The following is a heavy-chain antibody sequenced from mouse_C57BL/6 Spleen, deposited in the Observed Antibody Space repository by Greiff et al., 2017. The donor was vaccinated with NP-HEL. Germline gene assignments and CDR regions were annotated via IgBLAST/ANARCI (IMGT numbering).Heavy chain of an antibody. CDR3: ARSQVYYDYDGMDY. CDR2: IHPNSGST. J-gene: IGHJ4*01. V-gene: IGHV1-64*01. Sequence: VKLQQPGAELVKPGASVKLSCKASGYTFTSYWMHWVKQRPGQGLEWIGMIHPNSGSTNYNEKFKSKATLTVDKSSSTAYMQLSSLTSEDSAVYYCARSQVYYDYDGMDYWGQGTSVTVSS. D-gene: IGHD2-1*01. CDR1: GYTFTSYW.